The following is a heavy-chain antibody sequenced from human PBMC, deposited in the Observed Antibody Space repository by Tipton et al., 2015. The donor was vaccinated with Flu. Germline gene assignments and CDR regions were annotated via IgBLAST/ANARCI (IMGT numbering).Heavy chain of an antibody. CDR3: ARDLWNDRRAYYYYGVDV. J-gene: IGHJ6*02. Sequence: TLSLTCTVSGDSISTTIYYWGWVRQPPGKGLEWIGSIYYSGTTYYNPSLKSRVTISVDSSKNEFSLTLASLTAADTAVYYCARDLWNDRRAYYYYGVDVGGQGTTVTVSS. CDR1: GDSISTTIYY. V-gene: IGHV4-39*07. CDR2: IYYSGTT. D-gene: IGHD1-1*01.